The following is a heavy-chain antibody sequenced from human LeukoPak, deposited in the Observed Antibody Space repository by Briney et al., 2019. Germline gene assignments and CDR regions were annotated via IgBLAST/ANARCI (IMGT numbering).Heavy chain of an antibody. Sequence: SETLSLTCTVSGGSISSGGYYWSWIRQHPGKGLEWIGYIYYSGSTYYNPSLKSRVTISVDTSKNQFSLKLSSVTAADTAVHYCARHRGGIAAAGEFDPWGQGTLVTVSS. D-gene: IGHD6-13*01. V-gene: IGHV4-31*03. CDR2: IYYSGST. J-gene: IGHJ5*02. CDR3: ARHRGGIAAAGEFDP. CDR1: GGSISSGGYY.